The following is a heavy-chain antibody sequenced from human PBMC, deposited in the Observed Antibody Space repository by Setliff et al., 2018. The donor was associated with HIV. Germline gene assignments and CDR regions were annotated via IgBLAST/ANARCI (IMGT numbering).Heavy chain of an antibody. CDR1: GASISSGNYY. J-gene: IGHJ5*02. CDR3: ARYGGSYSSHWFDP. Sequence: SETLSLTCNVSGASISSGNYYWSWIRQPPGKGLEWIGYTYFSGSTYYTPSLKSRLTISLDTSKNQFSLKLNSVTAADTAVYYCARYGGSYSSHWFDPWGQGTLVTVSS. CDR2: TYFSGST. D-gene: IGHD1-26*01. V-gene: IGHV4-30-4*08.